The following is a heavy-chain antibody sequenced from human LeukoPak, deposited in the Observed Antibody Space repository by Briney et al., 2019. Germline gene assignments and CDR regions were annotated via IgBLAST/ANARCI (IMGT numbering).Heavy chain of an antibody. CDR2: ISYDGRNE. J-gene: IGHJ4*02. D-gene: IGHD7-27*01. Sequence: GGSLRLSCAASGFTFSSYGMHWVRQAPGKGLEWVAVISYDGRNEYYTDSVKGRFTISRDNSKNTLFLQMNSLRYEDAAVYYCAKPTSGAAPRPLDYWGRGTLVIVSS. CDR3: AKPTSGAAPRPLDY. CDR1: GFTFSSYG. V-gene: IGHV3-30*18.